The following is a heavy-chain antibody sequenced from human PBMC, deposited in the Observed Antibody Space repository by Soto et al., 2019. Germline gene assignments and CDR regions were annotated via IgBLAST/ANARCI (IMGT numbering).Heavy chain of an antibody. J-gene: IGHJ4*02. V-gene: IGHV1-8*01. CDR2: STSNSGNS. D-gene: IGHD1-26*01. Sequence: ASVKVSCKASGYTFTSYNINWVRQAPGQGLEWVAGSTSNSGNSDYAQKFQGRLTVTRDTSISTAYVELSSLRSDDTAVYYCVLLGVFEHWGAGTLVTVSS. CDR1: GYTFTSYN. CDR3: VLLGVFEH.